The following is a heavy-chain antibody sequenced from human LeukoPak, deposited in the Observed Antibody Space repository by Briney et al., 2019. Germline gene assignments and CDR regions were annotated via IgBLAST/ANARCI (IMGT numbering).Heavy chain of an antibody. Sequence: GGPLRLSCAASGFTFSTYWMHWVRQAPGKGLVWVARNKGDGSSTIYADSVKGRFNISRDNSKNTLYLQTSSLRVEDTAVYYCARASTTVPNLLDHWGRGTLVTVSS. J-gene: IGHJ4*02. CDR2: NKGDGSST. D-gene: IGHD4-17*01. CDR3: ARASTTVPNLLDH. V-gene: IGHV3-74*01. CDR1: GFTFSTYW.